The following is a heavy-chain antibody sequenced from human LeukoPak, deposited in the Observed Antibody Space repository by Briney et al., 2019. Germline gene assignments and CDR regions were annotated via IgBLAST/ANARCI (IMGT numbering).Heavy chain of an antibody. J-gene: IGHJ4*02. CDR1: GFTFEDYA. D-gene: IGHD2-2*01. CDR2: ISWNSGSI. CDR3: VKERSRTGHFDY. Sequence: GGSLRLSCAVSGFTFEDYAMHWVRQAPGKGLDWVAAISWNSGSINCADSVKGRFTISRDNAKNSLYLQMNSLRAEDTAFYYCVKERSRTGHFDYWGQGTLVTVSS. V-gene: IGHV3-9*01.